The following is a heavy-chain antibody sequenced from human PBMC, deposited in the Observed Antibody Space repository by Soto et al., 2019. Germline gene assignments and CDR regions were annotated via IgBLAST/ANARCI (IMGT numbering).Heavy chain of an antibody. D-gene: IGHD3-22*01. CDR1: GYSFAGYW. V-gene: IGHV5-10-1*01. CDR2: IDPSDSQT. CDR3: ARRIYDSDTGPNFQYYFDS. J-gene: IGHJ4*02. Sequence: GESLKISCKGSGYSFAGYWITWVRQKPGKGLEWMGRIDPSDSQTYYSPSFRGHVTISVTKSITTVFLQWSSLRASDTAMYYCARRIYDSDTGPNFQYYFDSWGQGTPVTVSS.